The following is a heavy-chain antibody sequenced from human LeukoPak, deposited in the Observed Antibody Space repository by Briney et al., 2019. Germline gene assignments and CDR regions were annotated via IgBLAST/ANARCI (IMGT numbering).Heavy chain of an antibody. J-gene: IGHJ4*02. CDR2: ISGSGGST. CDR1: GFTFSSYA. D-gene: IGHD6-13*01. CDR3: AKSPLRGSSWYSPRYYFDY. Sequence: PGGSLRLSCAASGFTFSSYAMSWVRQAPGQGLEWVSAISGSGGSTYYADSVKGRFTISRDNSKNTLYLQMNSLRAEDTAVYYCAKSPLRGSSWYSPRYYFDYWGQGTLVTVSS. V-gene: IGHV3-23*01.